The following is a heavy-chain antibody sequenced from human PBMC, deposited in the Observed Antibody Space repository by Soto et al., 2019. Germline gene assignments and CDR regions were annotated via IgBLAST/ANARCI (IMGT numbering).Heavy chain of an antibody. J-gene: IGHJ3*02. Sequence: VQLVESGGGVVQPGRSLRLSCAASGFTFSSYAMHWVRQAPGKGLEWVAVISYDGSNKYYADSVKGRFTISRDNSKNTLYLQMNSLRAEDTAVYYCARDSTDIVVVVAATPIFHAFDIWGQGTMVTVSS. CDR2: ISYDGSNK. V-gene: IGHV3-30-3*01. CDR3: ARDSTDIVVVVAATPIFHAFDI. CDR1: GFTFSSYA. D-gene: IGHD2-15*01.